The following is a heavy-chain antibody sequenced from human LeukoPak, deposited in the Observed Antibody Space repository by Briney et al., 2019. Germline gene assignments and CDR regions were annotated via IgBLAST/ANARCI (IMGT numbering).Heavy chain of an antibody. CDR1: GFTFSTYA. D-gene: IGHD1-14*01. CDR3: ARESRYRDYSDY. V-gene: IGHV3-23*01. CDR2: VSPSGNTT. J-gene: IGHJ4*02. Sequence: AGSLRLSCAASGFTFSTYAISWVRQAPGKGLEWVSGVSPSGNTTYYPDSVKGRFAISRDNAKNTVYLQMNSVRADDTAVYYCARESRYRDYSDYWGQGTMVTVSS.